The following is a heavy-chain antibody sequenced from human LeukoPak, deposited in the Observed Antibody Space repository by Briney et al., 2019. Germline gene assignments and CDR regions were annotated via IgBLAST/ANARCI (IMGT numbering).Heavy chain of an antibody. V-gene: IGHV1-2*02. Sequence: ASVKVSCKASGYTFTSYYMHWVRQAPGQGLEWMGWINPNSGGTNYAQKFQGRVTMTRDTSISTAYMELSRLRSDDTAVYYCARGRSSLYYDSSGYWFGAFDIWGQGTMVTVSS. CDR1: GYTFTSYY. J-gene: IGHJ3*02. D-gene: IGHD3-22*01. CDR3: ARGRSSLYYDSSGYWFGAFDI. CDR2: INPNSGGT.